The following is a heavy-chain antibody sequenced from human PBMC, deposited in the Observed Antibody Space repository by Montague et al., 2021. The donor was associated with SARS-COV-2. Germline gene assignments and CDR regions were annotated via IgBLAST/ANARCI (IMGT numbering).Heavy chain of an antibody. CDR3: ARVDSNGPGEY. D-gene: IGHD3-22*01. CDR1: GGSLNNYF. J-gene: IGHJ4*02. Sequence: SETLSLTCTVSGGSLNNYFWSWIRQPPGKGLEWVGYISDSGSTKYNPSLQSRVTISVDTARNQFSLKLLSVTAADTAFYYCARVDSNGPGEYWGQGTLVSASS. V-gene: IGHV4-59*08. CDR2: ISDSGST.